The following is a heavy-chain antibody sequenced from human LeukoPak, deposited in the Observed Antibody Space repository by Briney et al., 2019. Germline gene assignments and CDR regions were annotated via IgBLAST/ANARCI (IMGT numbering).Heavy chain of an antibody. CDR3: ARVGTAGYFDY. V-gene: IGHV3-53*01. D-gene: IGHD6-25*01. J-gene: IGHJ4*02. Sequence: PGGSLRLSCAASGFTVSSNYMSWVRQAPGKGLEWVSVVYSGGSTYYADSVKGRFTISRDNSKNTLYLQMNSLRAEDTAVYYCARVGTAGYFDYWGQGTLVTVSS. CDR2: VYSGGST. CDR1: GFTVSSNY.